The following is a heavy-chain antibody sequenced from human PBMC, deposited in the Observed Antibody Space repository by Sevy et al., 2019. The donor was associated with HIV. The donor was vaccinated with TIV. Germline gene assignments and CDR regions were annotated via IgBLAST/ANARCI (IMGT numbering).Heavy chain of an antibody. CDR3: AGDMLTGVTIDAFDI. Sequence: SETLSLTCTVSGGSISSSSYYWGWIRQPPGKGLEWIGSIYYSGSTYYNPSLKSRVTISVDTSKNQFSLKLSSVTAADTAVYYCAGDMLTGVTIDAFDIWGQWTMVTVSS. CDR2: IYYSGST. J-gene: IGHJ3*02. V-gene: IGHV4-39*01. CDR1: GGSISSSSYY. D-gene: IGHD3-9*01.